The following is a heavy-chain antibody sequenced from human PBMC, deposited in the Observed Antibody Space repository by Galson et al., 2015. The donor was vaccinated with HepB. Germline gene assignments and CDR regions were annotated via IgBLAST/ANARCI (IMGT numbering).Heavy chain of an antibody. V-gene: IGHV3-13*05. CDR3: ARGRGVSWLYGSESLLDY. CDR1: GFTFSNYD. D-gene: IGHD3-10*01. J-gene: IGHJ4*02. CDR2: IGTAGDP. Sequence: SLRLSCAASGFTFSNYDMHWVRQATGKGLEWVSAIGTAGDPYYPGSVKGRFTISRENAKNSLYLQMNSLRAGDTAVYYCARGRGVSWLYGSESLLDYWGQGTLVTVSS.